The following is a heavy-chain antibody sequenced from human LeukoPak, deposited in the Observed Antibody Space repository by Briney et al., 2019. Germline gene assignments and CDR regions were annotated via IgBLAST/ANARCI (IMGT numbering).Heavy chain of an antibody. Sequence: GGCLSLACAASEFTFSSDWRRWVRQARGKGLGWVTTIKKDGSEIYYVDSVKGRFTISRDNAQHSLYLQMNTLRGDDTAVYYCARRRAGDQTYPRYGMDVWGQGTTVTVSS. CDR1: EFTFSSDW. D-gene: IGHD6-19*01. CDR2: IKKDGSEI. CDR3: ARRRAGDQTYPRYGMDV. V-gene: IGHV3-7*01. J-gene: IGHJ6*02.